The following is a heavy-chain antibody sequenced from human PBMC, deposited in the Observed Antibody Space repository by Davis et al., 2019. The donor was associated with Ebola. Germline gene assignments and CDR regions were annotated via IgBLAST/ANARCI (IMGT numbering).Heavy chain of an antibody. Sequence: SETLSLTCAVHGGSFSGYYWSWIRQPPGKGLEWLGEVSHSGYSNYNPSLKSRVTMSVDMSKNQFSLTLTSVSAADTAVYYCARAVYYYGSGSYSDYFDYWGQGTLVTVSS. CDR2: VSHSGYS. CDR1: GGSFSGYY. D-gene: IGHD3-10*01. CDR3: ARAVYYYGSGSYSDYFDY. J-gene: IGHJ4*02. V-gene: IGHV4-34*01.